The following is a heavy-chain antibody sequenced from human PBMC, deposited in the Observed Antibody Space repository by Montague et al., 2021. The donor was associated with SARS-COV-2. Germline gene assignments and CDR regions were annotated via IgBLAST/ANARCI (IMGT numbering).Heavy chain of an antibody. CDR3: ARHPPHSPSGNYLLPGGCDI. D-gene: IGHD3-10*01. Sequence: SETLSLTCTVSGGSIGGTNYYWDWIRQSPGKGLEWIGNIFQSGGIYYNPSLKSRVTISVDTSTNQFSLRLSSVTAADTAVYFCARHPPHSPSGNYLLPGGCDIWGRGTMVTVSP. J-gene: IGHJ3*02. CDR1: GGSIGGTNYY. CDR2: IFQSGGI. V-gene: IGHV4-39*01.